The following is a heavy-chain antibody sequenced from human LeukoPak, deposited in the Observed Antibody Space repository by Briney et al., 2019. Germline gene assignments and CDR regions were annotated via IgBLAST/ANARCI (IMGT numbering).Heavy chain of an antibody. CDR1: GGSISSGSYY. J-gene: IGHJ4*02. CDR3: ARGGDGYNSYYFDY. V-gene: IGHV4-61*02. Sequence: PSETLSLTCTVSGGSISSGSYYWSWIRQPVGKGLEWIGRIYTSGSTNYNPSLKSRVTISVDTSKNQFSLKLSSVTAADTAVYYCARGGDGYNSYYFDYWGQGTLVTVSS. D-gene: IGHD5-24*01. CDR2: IYTSGST.